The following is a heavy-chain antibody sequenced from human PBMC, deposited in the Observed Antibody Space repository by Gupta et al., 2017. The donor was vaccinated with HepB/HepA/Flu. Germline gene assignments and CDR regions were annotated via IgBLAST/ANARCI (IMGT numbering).Heavy chain of an antibody. CDR2: MSSDGSKK. D-gene: IGHD3-16*01. V-gene: IGHV3-30*04. J-gene: IGHJ6*02. CDR1: XXXXXXXXNX. CDR3: ARDSLSGIITFGGMDV. Sequence: XQLVESGGGVVQPGRSLXXSXAXXXXXXXXXXNXMHWVRQAPGKGLEWVAVMSSDGSKKFYADSVKGRFSISRDNSKNKLFLQMNSLRTEDTALYYCARDSLSGIITFGGMDVWGHGTTVTVSS.